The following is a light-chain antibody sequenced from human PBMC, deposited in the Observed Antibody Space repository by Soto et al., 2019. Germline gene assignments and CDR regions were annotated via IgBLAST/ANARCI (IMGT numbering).Light chain of an antibody. CDR2: DAS. V-gene: IGKV3-11*01. Sequence: EIVFTQSPATLSLSPGERATPSCRASQSVSSYLAWYQQKPGQAPRLLIYDASNRATGIPARFSGSGSGTDFTLTISSLEPEDFAVYYCQQRSNWLITFGQGTRLEIK. J-gene: IGKJ5*01. CDR1: QSVSSY. CDR3: QQRSNWLIT.